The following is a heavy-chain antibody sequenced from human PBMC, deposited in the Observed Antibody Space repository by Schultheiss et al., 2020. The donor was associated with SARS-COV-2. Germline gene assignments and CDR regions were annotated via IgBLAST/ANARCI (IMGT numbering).Heavy chain of an antibody. CDR3: AKEGCSDGICFGFDV. CDR1: GFTFSSYW. D-gene: IGHD2-15*01. J-gene: IGHJ6*02. V-gene: IGHV3-74*01. CDR2: INSDGSST. Sequence: GGSLRLSCAASGFTFSSYWMHWVRQAPGKGLVWVSRINSDGSSTSYADPVKGRFTISRDNSQNTLYLQMNSLRAEDTALYYCAKEGCSDGICFGFDVWGQGTTVTVSS.